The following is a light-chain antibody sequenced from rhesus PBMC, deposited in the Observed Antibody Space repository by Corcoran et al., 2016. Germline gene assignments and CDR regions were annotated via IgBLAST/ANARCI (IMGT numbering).Light chain of an antibody. Sequence: DIQMTQSPSSLSASVGDTVTINCQASQGIRNNLAWYQQKPGKDPKLLIYAASTLQSVVPSRFSGSGSGTDYTLTISSLQPEDFATYYCQHCYGFLTFGGGTKVGLK. CDR2: AAS. CDR3: QHCYGFLT. J-gene: IGKJ4*01. V-gene: IGKV1-25*02. CDR1: QGIRNN.